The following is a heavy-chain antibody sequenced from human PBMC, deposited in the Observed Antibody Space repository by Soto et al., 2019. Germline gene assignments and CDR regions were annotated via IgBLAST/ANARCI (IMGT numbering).Heavy chain of an antibody. Sequence: QVQLVQSGAEVKKPGSSVKVSCKASGGTFSSYTISWVRQAPGQGLEWMGRIIPILGIANYAQKFQGRVTIPADKSTSTAYMELSSLSSEDTAVYYCARDPLTYYYDSSGYPEDYYYYGMDVWGQGTTVTVSS. CDR2: IIPILGIA. CDR1: GGTFSSYT. V-gene: IGHV1-69*08. J-gene: IGHJ6*02. D-gene: IGHD3-22*01. CDR3: ARDPLTYYYDSSGYPEDYYYYGMDV.